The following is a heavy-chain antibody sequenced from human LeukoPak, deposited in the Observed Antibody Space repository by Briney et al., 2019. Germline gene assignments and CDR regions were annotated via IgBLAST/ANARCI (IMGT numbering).Heavy chain of an antibody. V-gene: IGHV1-2*02. D-gene: IGHD6-13*01. CDR1: GYTFTGYY. Sequence: ASVKVSCKASGYTFTGYYMHWVRQAPGQGLEWMGWINPNSGGTNYAQKFQGRVTMTRDTSISTAYMELSRLRSDDTAVYYCARDGGSSWYVLDYWGQGTLVTVS. CDR3: ARDGGSSWYVLDY. J-gene: IGHJ4*02. CDR2: INPNSGGT.